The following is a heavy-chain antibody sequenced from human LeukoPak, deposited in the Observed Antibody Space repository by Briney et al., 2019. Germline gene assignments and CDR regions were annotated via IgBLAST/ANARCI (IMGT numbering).Heavy chain of an antibody. Sequence: APVKVSCKTSGYTFTDYYMHWVRQAPGQGLEWMGWINPNSGGTNYAQKFQGRVTMTRDTSISTAYMDLSRLTSDDTAVYYCARDGSFDSWGQGTLVTVSS. D-gene: IGHD1-26*01. CDR1: GYTFTDYY. J-gene: IGHJ4*02. CDR3: ARDGSFDS. CDR2: INPNSGGT. V-gene: IGHV1-2*02.